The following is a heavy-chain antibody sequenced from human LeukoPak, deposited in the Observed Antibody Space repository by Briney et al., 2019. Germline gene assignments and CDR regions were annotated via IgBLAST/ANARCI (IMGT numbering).Heavy chain of an antibody. CDR3: ARATSIAARPLFDY. V-gene: IGHV1-69*13. D-gene: IGHD6-6*01. CDR1: GYAFTSYG. CDR2: IIPIFGTA. J-gene: IGHJ4*02. Sequence: SVKVSCKASGYAFTSYGINWVRQAPGQGLEWMGGIIPIFGTANYAQKFQGRVTITADESTSTAYMELSSLRSEDTAVYYCARATSIAARPLFDYWGQGTLVTVSS.